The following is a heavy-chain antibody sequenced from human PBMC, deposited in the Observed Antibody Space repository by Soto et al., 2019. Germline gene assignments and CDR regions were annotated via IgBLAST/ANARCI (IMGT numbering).Heavy chain of an antibody. Sequence: GASVQVSCKASGYTFTSYGISWVRQAPGQGLEWMGWISAYNGNTNYAQKLQGRVTMTTDTSTSTAYMELRSLRSDDTAVYYCARAGDILTGGDYFDYWGQGTLVTVSS. CDR1: GYTFTSYG. CDR3: ARAGDILTGGDYFDY. CDR2: ISAYNGNT. J-gene: IGHJ4*02. D-gene: IGHD3-9*01. V-gene: IGHV1-18*01.